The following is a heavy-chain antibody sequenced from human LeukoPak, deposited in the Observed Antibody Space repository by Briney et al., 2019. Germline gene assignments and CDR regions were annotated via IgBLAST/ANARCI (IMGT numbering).Heavy chain of an antibody. CDR1: GGSISSHY. Sequence: SGTLSLTCTVSGGSISSHYWSWIRQPPGKGLEWIGYIYYSGSTNYNPSLKSRVTISVDTSKNQFSLKLSSVTAADTAVYYCARGGGYSYGYDPLDFDYWGQGTLVTVSS. V-gene: IGHV4-59*11. J-gene: IGHJ4*02. CDR2: IYYSGST. CDR3: ARGGGYSYGYDPLDFDY. D-gene: IGHD5-18*01.